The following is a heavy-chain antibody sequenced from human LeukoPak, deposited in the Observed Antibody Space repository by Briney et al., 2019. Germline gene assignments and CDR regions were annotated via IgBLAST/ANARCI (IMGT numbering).Heavy chain of an antibody. Sequence: PGGSLRLSCAASGFTFSSYSMNWVRQAPGKGLEWVSSISSSSSYIYYADSVKGRFTISRDNAKNSLYLQMNSLRAEDTAVYYCARDDSGYDSPHYYYGMDVWGQGTTVTVSS. CDR3: ARDDSGYDSPHYYYGMDV. CDR2: ISSSSSYI. V-gene: IGHV3-21*01. CDR1: GFTFSSYS. J-gene: IGHJ6*02. D-gene: IGHD5-12*01.